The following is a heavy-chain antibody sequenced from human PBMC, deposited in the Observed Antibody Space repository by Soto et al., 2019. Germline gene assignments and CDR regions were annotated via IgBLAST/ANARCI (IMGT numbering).Heavy chain of an antibody. CDR1: GGSFSGYD. V-gene: IGHV4-34*01. D-gene: IGHD1-7*01. CDR3: ARRYNWSYVWFDP. CDR2: INHSGST. Sequence: PSETLSLTCAVSGGSFSGYDWSWIRQPPGKGLEWIGEINHSGSTNYNPSLKSRVTISVDTSKNQFSLTLISVTAADTAVYYCARRYNWSYVWFDPWGQGTLVTVSS. J-gene: IGHJ5*02.